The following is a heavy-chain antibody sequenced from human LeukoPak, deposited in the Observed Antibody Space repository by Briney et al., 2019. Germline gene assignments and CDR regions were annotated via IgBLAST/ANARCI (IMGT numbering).Heavy chain of an antibody. CDR2: INPNSGGT. CDR3: AREEGYCSGTSCAATFDY. CDR1: VSTFTVYY. J-gene: IGHJ4*02. D-gene: IGHD2-2*01. Sequence: ASVKVSCTASVSTFTVYYMHWVRPAPGQRLEWVGWINPNSGGTNYAQKFQRRVTMTMDTSISTAYMELSRMRSDDTAVYYCAREEGYCSGTSCAATFDYWGQGTLVTVSS. V-gene: IGHV1-2*02.